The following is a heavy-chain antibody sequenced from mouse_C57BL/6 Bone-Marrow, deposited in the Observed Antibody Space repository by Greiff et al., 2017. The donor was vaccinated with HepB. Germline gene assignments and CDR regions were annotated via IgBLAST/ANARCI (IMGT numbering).Heavy chain of an antibody. V-gene: IGHV5-12*01. CDR2: ISNGGGST. J-gene: IGHJ3*01. CDR1: GFTFSDYY. CDR3: ARHRAGYSWFAY. Sequence: EVKLMESGGGLVQPGGSLKLSCAASGFTFSDYYMYWVRQTPEKRLEWVAYISNGGGSTYYPDTVKGRFTISRDNAKNTLYLQMSRLKSEDTAMYYCARHRAGYSWFAYWGQGTLVTVSA. D-gene: IGHD2-3*01.